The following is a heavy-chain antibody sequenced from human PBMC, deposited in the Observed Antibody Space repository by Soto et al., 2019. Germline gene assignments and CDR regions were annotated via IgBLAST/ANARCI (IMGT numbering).Heavy chain of an antibody. CDR3: ARDPRRWLPDGHYYYYGMDV. CDR2: IWYDGSNK. D-gene: IGHD5-12*01. Sequence: GGSLRLSCAASGFTFSSYGMHWVRQAPGKGLEWVAVIWYDGSNKYYADSVKGRFTISRDNSKNTLYLQMNSLRAEDTAVYYCARDPRRWLPDGHYYYYGMDVWGQGTTVTVSS. J-gene: IGHJ6*02. V-gene: IGHV3-33*01. CDR1: GFTFSSYG.